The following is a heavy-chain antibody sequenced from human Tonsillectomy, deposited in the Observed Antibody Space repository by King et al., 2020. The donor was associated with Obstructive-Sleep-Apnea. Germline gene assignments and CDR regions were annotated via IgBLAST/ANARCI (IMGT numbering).Heavy chain of an antibody. CDR1: GFIFSNYG. Sequence: VQLVESGGGVVQPGGSLRLSCTASGFIFSNYGMHWVRQAPGKGLEWVAFIRYDGTNRYYADSVKGRFTISSDNSKNTLYLQMSSLRAEDTALYYCGKSVGDVYSSACPDNWGQGNLVSVSS. V-gene: IGHV3-30*02. CDR2: IRYDGTNR. D-gene: IGHD6-25*01. CDR3: GKSVGDVYSSACPDN. J-gene: IGHJ4*02.